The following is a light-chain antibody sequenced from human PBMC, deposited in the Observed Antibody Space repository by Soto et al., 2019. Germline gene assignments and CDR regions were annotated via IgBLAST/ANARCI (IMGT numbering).Light chain of an antibody. J-gene: IGLJ2*01. CDR2: EDN. CDR1: SGSIASNY. Sequence: NFMLTQPHSVSESPGQTVTISCTRSSGSIASNYVQWYQQRPGSAPTTVIYEDNQRPSRVPDRFSGSIDSSSNSASLTISGLKTADEADDYCQSYDSSNQRVVFGGGTKVTVL. CDR3: QSYDSSNQRVV. V-gene: IGLV6-57*04.